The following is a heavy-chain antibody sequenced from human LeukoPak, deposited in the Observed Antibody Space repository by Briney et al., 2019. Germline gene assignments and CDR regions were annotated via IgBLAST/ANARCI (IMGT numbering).Heavy chain of an antibody. V-gene: IGHV3-30*18. CDR3: ANLLRWEPY. Sequence: GGSLRLSCAASGFTFSSYSMNWVCQAPGKGLEWVAVISYDGSNKYYADSVKGRFTISRDNSKNTLYLQMNSLRAEDTAVYYCANLLRWEPYWGQGTLVTVSS. CDR2: ISYDGSNK. D-gene: IGHD4-23*01. J-gene: IGHJ4*02. CDR1: GFTFSSYS.